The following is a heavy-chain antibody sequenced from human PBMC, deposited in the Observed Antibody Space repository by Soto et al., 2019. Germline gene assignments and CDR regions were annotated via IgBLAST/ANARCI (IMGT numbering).Heavy chain of an antibody. V-gene: IGHV3-43*01. Sequence: GGSLRLSCAASGFTFDDYTMHWVRQAPEKGLEWVSLISWDGGSTYYADSVKGRFTISRDNSKNSLYLQMNSLRTEDTALYYCAKDIVGSVDYYYYGMDVWGKGTTVTVSS. J-gene: IGHJ6*04. CDR3: AKDIVGSVDYYYYGMDV. D-gene: IGHD3-10*01. CDR1: GFTFDDYT. CDR2: ISWDGGST.